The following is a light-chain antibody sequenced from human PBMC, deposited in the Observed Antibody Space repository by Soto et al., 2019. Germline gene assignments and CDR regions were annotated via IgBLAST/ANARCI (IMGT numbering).Light chain of an antibody. Sequence: QSALTQPPSASGSLGQSVTISCTGTSADVGGYNFVSWYQQHPGKAPKLMIFEVSQRPSGVPDRFSGSKSGNTASLTDSELQAEDEADYYCASYAGSQNYVFGTGTKVTVL. V-gene: IGLV2-8*01. CDR2: EVS. CDR3: ASYAGSQNYV. CDR1: SADVGGYNF. J-gene: IGLJ1*01.